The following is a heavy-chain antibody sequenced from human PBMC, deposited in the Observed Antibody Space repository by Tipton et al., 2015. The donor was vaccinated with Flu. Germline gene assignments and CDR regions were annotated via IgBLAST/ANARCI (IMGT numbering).Heavy chain of an antibody. V-gene: IGHV4-38-2*02. D-gene: IGHD4-17*01. CDR1: GDSIASDYY. CDR2: IHHTGTT. Sequence: TLSLTCSVSGDSIASDYYWGWIRQPPGKGLEWIGNIHHTGTTYYNPSLRSRVTIIRDKSKNQFSLKLSFVAAADTAVYYCARGDYGDYDHEADAFDIWGQGTLVTVSA. J-gene: IGHJ3*02. CDR3: ARGDYGDYDHEADAFDI.